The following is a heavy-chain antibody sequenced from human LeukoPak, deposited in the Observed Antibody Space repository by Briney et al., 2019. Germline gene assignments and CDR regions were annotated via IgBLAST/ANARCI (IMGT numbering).Heavy chain of an antibody. Sequence: ASVKVSCKASGYTFTSYAMHWVRQAPGQRLEWMGWINAGNGNTKYSQKFQGRATITRDTSASTAYMELSSLRSEDTAVYYCAISPRGWFGELFPSFHYGMDVWGKGTTVTVSS. CDR3: AISPRGWFGELFPSFHYGMDV. CDR2: INAGNGNT. V-gene: IGHV1-3*01. D-gene: IGHD3-10*01. CDR1: GYTFTSYA. J-gene: IGHJ6*04.